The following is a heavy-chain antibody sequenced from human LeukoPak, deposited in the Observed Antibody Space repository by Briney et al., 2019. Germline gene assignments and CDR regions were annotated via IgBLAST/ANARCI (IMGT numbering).Heavy chain of an antibody. CDR3: ARTFYSSGTGVPIYY. J-gene: IGHJ4*02. D-gene: IGHD6-19*01. CDR2: ISYDGSNK. CDR1: GFTFSTYA. V-gene: IGHV3-30-3*01. Sequence: GGSLRLSCAASGFTFSTYAMHWVRQAPGKGLEWVSVISYDGSNKYYADSVMGRFTISRDNSKNTLYLQMNSLRAEDTAVYYCARTFYSSGTGVPIYYWGQGTLVTVSS.